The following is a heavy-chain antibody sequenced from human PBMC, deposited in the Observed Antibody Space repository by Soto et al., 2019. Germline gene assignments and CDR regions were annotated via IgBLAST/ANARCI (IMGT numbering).Heavy chain of an antibody. CDR3: ARGYGSYVGWFDP. D-gene: IGHD2-15*01. CDR2: INAGNGNT. Sequence: QVQLVQSGAEVKKPGASVKVSCKASGYTFTSNAMHWVRQAPGQRLEWMGWINAGNGNTKYSQKFQGRVTITRDTSASTAYMELSSLRSEHTAVYYCARGYGSYVGWFDPWGQGTLVTVSS. V-gene: IGHV1-3*01. J-gene: IGHJ5*02. CDR1: GYTFTSNA.